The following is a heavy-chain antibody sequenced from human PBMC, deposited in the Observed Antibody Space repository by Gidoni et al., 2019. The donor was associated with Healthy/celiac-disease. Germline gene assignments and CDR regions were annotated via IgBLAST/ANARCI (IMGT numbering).Heavy chain of an antibody. Sequence: QVQLQQWGAGLLKPSETLSLTCAVYGGSFSGYYWSWIRQPPGKGLEWIGEINHSGSTNYNPSLKSRVTISVDTSKNQFSLKLSSVTAADTAVYYCARARGLRGGYSGSVSPLYYGMDVWGQGTTVTVSS. D-gene: IGHD5-12*01. J-gene: IGHJ6*02. V-gene: IGHV4-34*01. CDR3: ARARGLRGGYSGSVSPLYYGMDV. CDR2: INHSGST. CDR1: GGSFSGYY.